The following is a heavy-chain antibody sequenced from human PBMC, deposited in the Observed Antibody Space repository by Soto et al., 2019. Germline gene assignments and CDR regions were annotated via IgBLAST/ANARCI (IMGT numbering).Heavy chain of an antibody. Sequence: QVQLVQSGAEVKKPGASVKVSCKASGYTFTGYYMHWVRQAPGQGLEWMGWINPNSGGTNYAQKFQGWVTMTRDTSISTAYMELSRLRSDDTAVYYCAREVRYSGYDSGWFDPWGQGTLVTVSS. CDR2: INPNSGGT. CDR1: GYTFTGYY. J-gene: IGHJ5*02. V-gene: IGHV1-2*04. CDR3: AREVRYSGYDSGWFDP. D-gene: IGHD5-12*01.